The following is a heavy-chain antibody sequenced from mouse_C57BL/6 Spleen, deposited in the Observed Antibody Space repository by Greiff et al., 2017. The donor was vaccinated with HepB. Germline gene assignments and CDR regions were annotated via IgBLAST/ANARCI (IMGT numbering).Heavy chain of an antibody. J-gene: IGHJ2*01. CDR3: ALYYGKGDFDY. CDR1: GYTFTSYW. CDR2: IDPSDSYT. D-gene: IGHD2-1*01. Sequence: QVQLQQPGAELVKPGASVKLSCKASGYTFTSYWMQWVKQRPGQGLEWIGEIDPSDSYTNYNQKFKGKATLTVDKSSSTAYMQLSSLTSEDSAVYYCALYYGKGDFDYWGQGTTLTVSS. V-gene: IGHV1-50*01.